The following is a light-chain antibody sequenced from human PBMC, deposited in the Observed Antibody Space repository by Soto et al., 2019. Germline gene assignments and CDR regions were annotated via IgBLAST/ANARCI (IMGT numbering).Light chain of an antibody. CDR2: AAS. CDR1: QAISNY. Sequence: DIQMTQSPSSLSASVGDRVTITCRASQAISNYLAWYQEKPGKVPKLLIYAASTLQSGVPSRFSGSGSGTDFTLPISSLQPEDVATYYCQKCNSAPFTFGPGTKVDIK. CDR3: QKCNSAPFT. V-gene: IGKV1-27*01. J-gene: IGKJ3*01.